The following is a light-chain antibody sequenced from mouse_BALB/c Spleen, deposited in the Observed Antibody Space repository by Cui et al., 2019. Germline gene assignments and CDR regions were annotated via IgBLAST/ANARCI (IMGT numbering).Light chain of an antibody. J-gene: IGKJ1*01. V-gene: IGKV4-58*01. CDR1: SSVSSSY. Sequence: DNVLTQSPAIMAASLGQKVTMTCSASSSVSSSYLRWYQQKSGASPKPLIHRTSNLASGVPARFSGSGSGTSYSLTISSVEAEDDATYYCQQWSGYPWTFGGGTKLEIK. CDR2: RTS. CDR3: QQWSGYPWT.